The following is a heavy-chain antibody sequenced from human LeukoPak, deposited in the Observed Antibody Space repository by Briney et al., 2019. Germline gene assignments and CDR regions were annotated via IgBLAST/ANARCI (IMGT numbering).Heavy chain of an antibody. D-gene: IGHD3-10*01. CDR1: GFTFSSYA. CDR3: AKDRDYYGSGSYYYY. V-gene: IGHV3-23*01. CDR2: ISGSGGST. J-gene: IGHJ4*02. Sequence: GGSLRLSCAASGFTFSSYAMSWVRQAPGKGLEWVSAISGSGGSTYYADSVKGRFTISRDNSKNTLYLQMNSLRAEDTAVYYCAKDRDYYGSGSYYYYWGQGTLVTVSS.